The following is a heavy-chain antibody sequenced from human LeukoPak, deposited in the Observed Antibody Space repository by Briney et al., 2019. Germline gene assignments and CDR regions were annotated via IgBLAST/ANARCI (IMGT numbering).Heavy chain of an antibody. Sequence: SVKVSCKASGGTFSSYAISWVRQAPGQGLEWMGGIIPIFGTANYAQKFQGRVTITADESTSTAYMELSSLRSEDTAVYYCSRGSSGYYYNMDVWGKGPTVTVSS. CDR3: SRGSSGYYYNMDV. J-gene: IGHJ6*03. CDR2: IIPIFGTA. CDR1: GGTFSSYA. V-gene: IGHV1-69*01. D-gene: IGHD6-6*01.